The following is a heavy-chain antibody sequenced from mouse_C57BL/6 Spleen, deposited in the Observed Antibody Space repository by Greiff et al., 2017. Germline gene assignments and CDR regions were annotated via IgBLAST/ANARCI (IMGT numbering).Heavy chain of an antibody. J-gene: IGHJ3*01. CDR3: TPYYYGSSY. CDR2: IDPENGDT. Sequence: VQLQQSGAELVRPGASVKLSCTASGFNIKDDYMHWVKQRPEQGLEWIGWIDPENGDTEYASKFQGKATITADTSSNTAYLQLSSLTSEDTAVYYCTPYYYGSSYWGQGTLVTVSA. V-gene: IGHV14-4*01. CDR1: GFNIKDDY. D-gene: IGHD1-1*01.